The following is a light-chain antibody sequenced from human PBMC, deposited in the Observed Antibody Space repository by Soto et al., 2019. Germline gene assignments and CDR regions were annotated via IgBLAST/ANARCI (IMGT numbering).Light chain of an antibody. J-gene: IGKJ4*01. CDR1: QSVSSY. Sequence: EIVLTQSPATLSLSPGERATLSCMASQSVSSYLAWYQQKPGQAPRLLIYDASNRATGIPARFSGSGSETDFTLTISSLEPEDFAVYYCQQRSNWPPSFGGGTKVEVK. CDR3: QQRSNWPPS. V-gene: IGKV3-11*01. CDR2: DAS.